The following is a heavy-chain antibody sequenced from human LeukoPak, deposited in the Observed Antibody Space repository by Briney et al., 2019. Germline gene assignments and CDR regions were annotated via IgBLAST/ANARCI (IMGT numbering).Heavy chain of an antibody. CDR1: GYTFTSYD. Sequence: AAVKVSCKASGYTFTSYDINWVRQATGQGVEWMGWMNPNSGSTSYAQKFQGRVNITRNTSISTASMELSGLRSEDTAVYYCARGRSTGYPYYFEYWGQGTLVTVSS. CDR2: MNPNSGST. CDR3: ARGRSTGYPYYFEY. D-gene: IGHD5-12*01. J-gene: IGHJ4*02. V-gene: IGHV1-8*03.